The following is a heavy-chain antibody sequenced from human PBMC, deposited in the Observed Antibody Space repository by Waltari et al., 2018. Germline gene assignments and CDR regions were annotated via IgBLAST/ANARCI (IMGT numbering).Heavy chain of an antibody. J-gene: IGHJ5*02. CDR1: SGSINTGGYY. D-gene: IGHD3-9*01. V-gene: IGHV4-39*01. CDR3: ARLSYHIVTGYGWFDP. Sequence: QVQLQESGPGLVKPSETLSLTCTVSSGSINTGGYYWSWIRQHPGKGLGWIGIISYSGSTYYNPSLKSRVTISVDTSKNQFSLKLSSVTAADTAVYYCARLSYHIVTGYGWFDPWGLGTLVTVSS. CDR2: ISYSGST.